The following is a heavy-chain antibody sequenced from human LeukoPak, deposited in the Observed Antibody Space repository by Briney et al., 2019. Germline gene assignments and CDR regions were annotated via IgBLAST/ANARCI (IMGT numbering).Heavy chain of an antibody. CDR2: FDVEEGET. D-gene: IGHD1-1*01. CDR3: ATRTTGTTDALDI. Sequence: ASVRVSCEVFGYTLTELPIHWVRQAPGKGREWGGGFDVEEGETTYAQKLRGRVTMTEDTSTDTAYMEVSGLRSEDTAVYYCATRTTGTTDALDIWGQGTMVTVSS. V-gene: IGHV1-24*01. CDR1: GYTLTELP. J-gene: IGHJ3*02.